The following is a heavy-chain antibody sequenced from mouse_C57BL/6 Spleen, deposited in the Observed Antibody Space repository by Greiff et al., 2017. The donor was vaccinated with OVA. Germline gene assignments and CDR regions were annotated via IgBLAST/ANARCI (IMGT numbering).Heavy chain of an antibody. V-gene: IGHV1S26*01. J-gene: IGHJ2*01. Sequence: QVHVKQPGAELVKPGASVKMSCKASGYTFTSYTMHWVKQRPGQGLEWIGYINPSSGYTKYNQKFKDKATLTADKSSSTAYMQLSSLTSEDSAVYYCALMIRGYFDYWGQGTTLTVSS. D-gene: IGHD2-4*01. CDR2: INPSSGYT. CDR1: GYTFTSYT. CDR3: ALMIRGYFDY.